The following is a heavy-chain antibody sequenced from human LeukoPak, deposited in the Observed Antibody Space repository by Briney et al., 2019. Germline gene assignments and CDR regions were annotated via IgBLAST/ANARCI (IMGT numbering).Heavy chain of an antibody. Sequence: GASVKVSCKASGYTFTGYYMHWVRQAPGQGLEWMGWINPNSGGTNYAQKFQGRVTMTRDTSISTAYMELSRLRSDDTAVYYCARGPHIVVVPAADMDVWGKGTTVTVSS. D-gene: IGHD2-2*01. CDR1: GYTFTGYY. CDR3: ARGPHIVVVPAADMDV. CDR2: INPNSGGT. V-gene: IGHV1-2*02. J-gene: IGHJ6*03.